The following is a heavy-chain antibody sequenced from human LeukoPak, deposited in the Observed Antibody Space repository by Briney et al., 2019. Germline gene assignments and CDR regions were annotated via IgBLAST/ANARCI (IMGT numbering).Heavy chain of an antibody. V-gene: IGHV4-34*01. CDR1: GGSFSGYY. J-gene: IGHJ4*02. Sequence: SETLSLTCAVYGGSFSGYYWSWIRQPPGKGLEWIGEINHSGSTNYNPSLKSRVTISVDTSKNQFSLKLSSVTAADTAVYYCVARPLYDILTGYQPFDYWGQGTLVTVSS. CDR3: VARPLYDILTGYQPFDY. D-gene: IGHD3-9*01. CDR2: INHSGST.